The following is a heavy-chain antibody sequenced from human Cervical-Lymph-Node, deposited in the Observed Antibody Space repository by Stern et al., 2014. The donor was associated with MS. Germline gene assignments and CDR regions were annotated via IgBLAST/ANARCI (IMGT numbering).Heavy chain of an antibody. CDR1: GGTFSSYP. D-gene: IGHD4-11*01. V-gene: IGHV1-69*01. CDR2: IIPIFGTA. CDR3: ARDRDSTVTTFGGLDV. J-gene: IGHJ6*02. Sequence: QMQLVQSGAEVKKPGSSVKVSCKASGGTFSSYPISWVRQAPGQGLEWMGGIIPIFGTANFAQKVHGRLTITADEATSTAYMELGSLRSEDTAVYYCARDRDSTVTTFGGLDVWGQGTPVTVSS.